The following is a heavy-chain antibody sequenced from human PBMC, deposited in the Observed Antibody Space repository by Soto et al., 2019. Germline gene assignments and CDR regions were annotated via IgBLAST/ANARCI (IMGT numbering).Heavy chain of an antibody. V-gene: IGHV3-23*01. D-gene: IGHD2-21*02. CDR3: AKGSGPYTVVTRAYFDY. Sequence: GGSLRLSCAASGFTFSSYAMSWVRQAPGKGLEWVSAISGSGGSTYYADSVKGRFTISRDNSKNTLYLQMNSLRAEDTAVYYCAKGSGPYTVVTRAYFDYWGQGTLVTVSS. CDR2: ISGSGGST. J-gene: IGHJ4*02. CDR1: GFTFSSYA.